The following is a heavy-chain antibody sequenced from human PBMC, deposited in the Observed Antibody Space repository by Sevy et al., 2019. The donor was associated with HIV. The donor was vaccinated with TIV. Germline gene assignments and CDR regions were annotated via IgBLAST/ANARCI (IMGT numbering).Heavy chain of an antibody. V-gene: IGHV3-33*01. D-gene: IGHD3-10*01. Sequence: GGSLRLSCAASGFTFSSYGMHWVRQAPGKGLEWVAVIWYDGSNKYYADSVKGRFTISRDNSKNTLYLQMNSLRAEDTAVYYCARELRGVTTYYFDYWGQRTLVTVSS. CDR3: ARELRGVTTYYFDY. CDR2: IWYDGSNK. CDR1: GFTFSSYG. J-gene: IGHJ4*02.